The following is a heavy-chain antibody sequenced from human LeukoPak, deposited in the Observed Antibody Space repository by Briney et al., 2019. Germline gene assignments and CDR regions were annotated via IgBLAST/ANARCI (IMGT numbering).Heavy chain of an antibody. V-gene: IGHV4-4*02. CDR2: IYHSGST. D-gene: IGHD3-3*01. J-gene: IGHJ3*02. CDR3: ARVGEWSHLDAFDI. Sequence: SGTLSLTCAVSGGSISSSNWWSWVRQPPGQGLEWIGEIYHSGSTIYNPSLKSRVTISVDKSKNQFSLKLSSVTAADTAVYYCARVGEWSHLDAFDIWGQGTMVTVSS. CDR1: GGSISSSNW.